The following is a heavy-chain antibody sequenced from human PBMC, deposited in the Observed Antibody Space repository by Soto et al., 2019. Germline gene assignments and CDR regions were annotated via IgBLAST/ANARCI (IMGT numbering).Heavy chain of an antibody. J-gene: IGHJ4*02. CDR1: GGSISSSSYY. V-gene: IGHV4-61*03. CDR2: IYNSGGT. D-gene: IGHD6-19*01. CDR3: ARGMAGISDY. Sequence: SEPLSLTCTVSGGSISSSSYYWGWIRQSPGKGLEWIGYIYNSGGTNYDPSLKSRVTISVDTSKNHFSLKLSSVTAADTAVYYCARGMAGISDYWGQGIQVTVSS.